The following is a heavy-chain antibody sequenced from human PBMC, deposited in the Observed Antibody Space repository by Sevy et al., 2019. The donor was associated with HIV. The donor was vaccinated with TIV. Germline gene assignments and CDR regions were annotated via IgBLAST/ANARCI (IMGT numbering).Heavy chain of an antibody. V-gene: IGHV4-31*03. J-gene: IGHJ6*02. D-gene: IGHD2-2*01. CDR2: IYYNGNS. CDR3: ARDSCTSPSCQHWGYYALDV. CDR1: GGSISSDGYY. Sequence: SETLSLTCTVSGGSISSDGYYWSWIRQHPGKGLEWIGYIYYNGNSDYNPSLKSRVAISVDTSKNQFSLRLSSVTAADTAVYYCARDSCTSPSCQHWGYYALDVWGQWTTVTVSS.